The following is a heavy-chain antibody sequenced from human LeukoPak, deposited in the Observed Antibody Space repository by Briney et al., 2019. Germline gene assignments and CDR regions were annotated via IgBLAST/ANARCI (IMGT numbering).Heavy chain of an antibody. Sequence: GGSLRLSCAASGFTFSTYSMNWLRLAPGKGLEWVSAISGSGGSTYYADSVKGRFTISRDNAKNSLYLQMNSLRAEDTAVYYCARDYYNDSSGYSLPSPIDIWGQGTMVTVSS. CDR3: ARDYYNDSSGYSLPSPIDI. CDR2: ISGSGGST. D-gene: IGHD3-22*01. J-gene: IGHJ3*02. CDR1: GFTFSTYS. V-gene: IGHV3-21*04.